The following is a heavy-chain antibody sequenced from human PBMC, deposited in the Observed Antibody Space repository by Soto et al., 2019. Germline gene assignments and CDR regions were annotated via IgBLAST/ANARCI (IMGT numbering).Heavy chain of an antibody. V-gene: IGHV4-39*01. Sequence: QLQLQESGPGLVKPSETLSLTCTVSGGSISSSSYYWGWIRQPPGKGLEWIGSIYYSGSTYYNPSLKSRVTISVDTSKNQFSLKLSSVTAADTAVYYCARHVIYSYVDYWGQGTLVTVSS. CDR3: ARHVIYSYVDY. CDR1: GGSISSSSYY. J-gene: IGHJ4*02. CDR2: IYYSGST. D-gene: IGHD5-18*01.